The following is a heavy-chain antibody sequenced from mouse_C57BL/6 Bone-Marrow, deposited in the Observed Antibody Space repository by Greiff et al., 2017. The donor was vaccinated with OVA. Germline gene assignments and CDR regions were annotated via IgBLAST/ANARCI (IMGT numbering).Heavy chain of an antibody. CDR3: ASFITTVVATVDY. D-gene: IGHD1-1*01. CDR1: GFNIKDYY. CDR2: IDPEDGET. J-gene: IGHJ4*01. Sequence: VQLKESGAELVKPGASVKLSCTASGFNIKDYYMHWVKQRTEQGLEWIGRIDPEDGETKYAPKFQGKATITADTSSNTAYLQLSSLTSEDTAVYYCASFITTVVATVDYWGQGTSVTVSS. V-gene: IGHV14-2*01.